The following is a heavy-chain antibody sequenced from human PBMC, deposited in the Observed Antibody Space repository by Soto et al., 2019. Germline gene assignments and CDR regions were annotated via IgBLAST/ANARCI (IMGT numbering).Heavy chain of an antibody. CDR2: ISAYNGNT. D-gene: IGHD4-17*01. CDR1: GYTFTSYG. Sequence: QVQLVQSGAEVKKPGASVKVSCKASGYTFTSYGISWVRQAPGQGLEWMGWISAYNGNTNYAQKLQGRVTMTTDTSPSTAYMALRSLRSDDTAVYSCARATIGGYYGGNSFWGQGTLVTVSS. J-gene: IGHJ4*02. V-gene: IGHV1-18*01. CDR3: ARATIGGYYGGNSF.